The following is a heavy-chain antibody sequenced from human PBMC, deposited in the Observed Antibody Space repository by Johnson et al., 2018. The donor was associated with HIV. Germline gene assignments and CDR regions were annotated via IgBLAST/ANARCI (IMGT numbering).Heavy chain of an antibody. J-gene: IGHJ3*01. D-gene: IGHD4-17*01. V-gene: IGHV3-53*01. CDR1: GFTVRSNY. CDR2: IYSGGST. CDR3: ARDATPWGGDYVGYAFDP. Sequence: VQLLESGGGLIQPGGSLRLSCAASGFTVRSNYMSWVRQAPGKGLEWVSVIYSGGSTNYADSVKGRFTISRDISKNTLYLQMNSLTADDTAIYYCARDATPWGGDYVGYAFDPWGQGTNVIVSS.